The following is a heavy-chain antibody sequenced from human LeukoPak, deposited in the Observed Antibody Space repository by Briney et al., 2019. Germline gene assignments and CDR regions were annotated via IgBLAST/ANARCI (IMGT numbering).Heavy chain of an antibody. V-gene: IGHV3-7*01. D-gene: IGHD6-19*01. Sequence: GGSLRLSCVASGFTFSSYWMTWVRQAPGKGLEWLANIKEDGSIQCCLDSVRGRFTISRDNAKTSVYLQLNSLRADDTAVYYCARDVWTGVAVSDYWGQGTLVTVSS. CDR1: GFTFSSYW. CDR2: IKEDGSIQ. J-gene: IGHJ4*02. CDR3: ARDVWTGVAVSDY.